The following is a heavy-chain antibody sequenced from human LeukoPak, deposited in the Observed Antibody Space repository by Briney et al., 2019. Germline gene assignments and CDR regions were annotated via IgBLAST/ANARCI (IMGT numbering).Heavy chain of an antibody. J-gene: IGHJ4*02. Sequence: GGSLRLSCAASGFTFSSYAMQWVRQAPGEGLEYVSAISNNGGSTYYANSVKGRFTISRDNSKNTLYLQMCSLRAEDMAVYYCARVNYDSSGEADYWGQGTLVTVSS. CDR1: GFTFSSYA. V-gene: IGHV3-64*01. CDR3: ARVNYDSSGEADY. CDR2: ISNNGGST. D-gene: IGHD3-22*01.